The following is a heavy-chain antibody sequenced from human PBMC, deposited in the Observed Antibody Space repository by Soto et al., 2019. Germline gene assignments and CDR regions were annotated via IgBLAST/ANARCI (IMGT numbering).Heavy chain of an antibody. Sequence: VQLVQSGAEVKKPGASVKVSCKASGYTFNSYGISWVRQAPGQGLEWMGWSSSYGNTNYAQKLQGRVTMTTGTSTSTAYMELRSLGSDDTAVYYCARASGLLVPWVYWGQGTLVPVSS. V-gene: IGHV1-18*01. CDR2: SSSYGNT. CDR1: GYTFNSYG. CDR3: ARASGLLVPWVY. J-gene: IGHJ4*01. D-gene: IGHD6-13*01.